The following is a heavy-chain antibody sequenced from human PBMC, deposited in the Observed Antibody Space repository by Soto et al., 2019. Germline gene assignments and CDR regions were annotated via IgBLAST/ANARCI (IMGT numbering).Heavy chain of an antibody. CDR3: AKTGSGWYFDY. Sequence: GGSLRLSCAASGFTFFSYGIHWVRQAPGKGLEWVALISYDGNNKYYADSVKGRFTISGDNIKNMLYLQMNSLRAEDTAVYYCAKTGSGWYFDYWGQGTLVTVSS. J-gene: IGHJ4*02. CDR2: ISYDGNNK. D-gene: IGHD6-19*01. CDR1: GFTFFSYG. V-gene: IGHV3-30*18.